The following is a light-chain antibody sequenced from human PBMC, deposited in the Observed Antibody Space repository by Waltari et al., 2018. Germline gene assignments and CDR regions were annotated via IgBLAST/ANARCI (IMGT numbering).Light chain of an antibody. J-gene: IGKJ5*01. CDR2: LAS. CDR1: QSLLHSNGYNY. V-gene: IGKV2-28*01. Sequence: DIVMTQSPLSLPVTPGEPASISCRSSQSLLHSNGYNYLDWYVKKPGQSPQLLIYLASNQASGVPDRFIGSGSGTDFTLKISRVEAEDVGIYYCMQGLQIPDTFGQGTRLEIK. CDR3: MQGLQIPDT.